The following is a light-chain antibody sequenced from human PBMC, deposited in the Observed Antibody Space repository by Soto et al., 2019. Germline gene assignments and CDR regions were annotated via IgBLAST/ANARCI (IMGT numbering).Light chain of an antibody. CDR1: ISNIGSNT. CDR2: RDG. J-gene: IGLJ3*02. V-gene: IGLV1-44*01. CDR3: AVWDNSMTAWV. Sequence: QAVVTQPPSASGTPGQRVTISCSGSISNIGSNTVNWYQQLPGTAPKLLIFRDGQRPSGVPARFFGSKSDTSASLAITGLRSEDEAHYYCAVWDNSMTAWVFGGGTKLTVL.